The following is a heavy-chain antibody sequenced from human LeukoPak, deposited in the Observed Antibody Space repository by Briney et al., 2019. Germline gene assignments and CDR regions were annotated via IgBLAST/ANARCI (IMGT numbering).Heavy chain of an antibody. CDR2: ISSSGTRR. CDR1: GFTFSTYA. Sequence: PGGSLRLSCAASGFTFSTYAMSWVRQAPGKGLEWVSTISSSGTRRYYADSVKGRFTISRDNSKHTVYLQMNSLRAEDTALYFCAKDFGSIFGDYWGQGSLVTVSS. CDR3: AKDFGSIFGDY. J-gene: IGHJ4*02. D-gene: IGHD3-10*01. V-gene: IGHV3-23*01.